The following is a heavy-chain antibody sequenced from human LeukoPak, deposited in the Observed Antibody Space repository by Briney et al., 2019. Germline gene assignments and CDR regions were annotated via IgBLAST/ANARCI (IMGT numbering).Heavy chain of an antibody. CDR3: ARAYCSGGSCYFRWFDP. V-gene: IGHV3-48*03. CDR1: GFTFSSYE. CDR2: ISSSGSTI. J-gene: IGHJ5*02. Sequence: GGSLRLSCAASGFTFSSYEMNWVRQAPGKGLEWVSYISSSGSTIYYADSVKSRFTISRDNAKNSLYLQMNSLRAEDTAVYYCARAYCSGGSCYFRWFDPWGQGTLVTVSS. D-gene: IGHD2-15*01.